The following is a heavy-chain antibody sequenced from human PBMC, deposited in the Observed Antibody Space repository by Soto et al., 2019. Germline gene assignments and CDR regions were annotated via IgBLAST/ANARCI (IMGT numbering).Heavy chain of an antibody. CDR3: ARYRPYSSGGGYYYYYYGMDV. CDR2: INPSGGST. CDR1: GYTFTSYY. D-gene: IGHD6-19*01. J-gene: IGHJ6*04. Sequence: ASVKVSCKATGYTFTSYYMHWVRQAPGQGLEWMGIINPSGGSTSYAQKFQGRVTMTRDTSTSTVYMELSSLRSEDTAVYYCARYRPYSSGGGYYYYYYGMDVGGKGPTSTVSS. V-gene: IGHV1-46*01.